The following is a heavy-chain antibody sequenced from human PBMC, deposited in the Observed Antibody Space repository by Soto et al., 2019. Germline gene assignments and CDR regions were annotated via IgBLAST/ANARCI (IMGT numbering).Heavy chain of an antibody. D-gene: IGHD1-20*01. Sequence: GGSLRLSCAASRFSVTNAWMSWVRQAPGKGLEWVGHIKSKADGGTADYAAPVEGRFTISRDGSRNTLYLQMNSLKTEDTAVYYCATDGGLSHEPVTAHWGQGTLVTVSS. CDR1: RFSVTNAW. CDR3: ATDGGLSHEPVTAH. V-gene: IGHV3-15*01. J-gene: IGHJ4*02. CDR2: IKSKADGGTA.